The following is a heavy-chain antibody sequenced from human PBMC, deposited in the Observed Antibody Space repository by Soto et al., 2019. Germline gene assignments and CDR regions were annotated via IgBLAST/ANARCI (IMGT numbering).Heavy chain of an antibody. CDR3: ERDLGGSIPDY. V-gene: IGHV3-48*01. D-gene: IGHD3-16*01. CDR1: GFTLSRYS. J-gene: IGHJ4*02. CDR2: ISRSSSTI. Sequence: EVQLVESGGGLVQPGGSLRLSCVASGFTLSRYSMNWVRQAPGKGLEWDSYISRSSSTIYYSDSVKGRFTISRDNAEISLYLQLNSLGAEDTAVYSCERDLGGSIPDYWVQGTRVTVSA.